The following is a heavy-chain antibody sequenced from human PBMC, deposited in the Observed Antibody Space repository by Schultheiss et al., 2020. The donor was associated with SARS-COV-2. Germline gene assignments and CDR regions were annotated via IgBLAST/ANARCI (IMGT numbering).Heavy chain of an antibody. CDR3: ARGGGGSYYYGMDV. D-gene: IGHD1-26*01. Sequence: GESLKISCAASGFTVSSNYTSWVRQAPGKGLEWVSYISSSSSTIYYADSVKGRFTISRDNSKNTLYLQMNSLRAEDTAVYYCARGGGGSYYYGMDVWGQGTTVTVSS. CDR2: ISSSSSTI. V-gene: IGHV3-48*01. CDR1: GFTVSSNY. J-gene: IGHJ6*02.